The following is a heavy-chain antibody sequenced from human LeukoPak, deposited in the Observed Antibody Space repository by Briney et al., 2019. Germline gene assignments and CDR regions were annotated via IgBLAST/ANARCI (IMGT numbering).Heavy chain of an antibody. CDR3: ARQQKPGMAMAAPYWFLDF. V-gene: IGHV5-51*01. CDR2: IYPGDSDT. D-gene: IGHD2-8*01. Sequence: GESLKISCKGSGYIFTHQWIAWVRQVPGKGLEWMGIIYPGDSDTRYNPSFQGQVTFSVDKSINTAYLQWSSLRASDTAIYYCARQQKPGMAMAAPYWFLDFWGRGTLVAVSS. CDR1: GYIFTHQW. J-gene: IGHJ2*01.